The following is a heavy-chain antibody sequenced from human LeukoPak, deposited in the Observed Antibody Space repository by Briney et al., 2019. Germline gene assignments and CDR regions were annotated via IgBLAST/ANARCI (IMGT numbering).Heavy chain of an antibody. CDR2: INSDGSST. D-gene: IGHD4-17*01. V-gene: IGHV3-74*01. CDR1: GFTFSSYW. Sequence: GGSLRLSCAASGFTFSSYWMHWVRQAPGKGLVWVSRINSDGSSTSYADSVKGQFTISRDNSKNTLYLQMNSLRAEDTAVYYCARAFSTTAFDYWGQGTLVTVSS. J-gene: IGHJ4*02. CDR3: ARAFSTTAFDY.